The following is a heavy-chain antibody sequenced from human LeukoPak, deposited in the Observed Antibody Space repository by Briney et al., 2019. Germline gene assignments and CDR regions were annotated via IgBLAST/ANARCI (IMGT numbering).Heavy chain of an antibody. Sequence: GASVKVSCKASGYTFTSYGISWVRQAPGQGLEWMGWISAYNGNTNYAQKLQGRVTMTTDTSTSTAYMELRSLRSDDTAVYYCAREQHRYCSGGSCYIYYYGMDVWGQGTTVTVSS. V-gene: IGHV1-18*01. J-gene: IGHJ6*02. CDR3: AREQHRYCSGGSCYIYYYGMDV. CDR1: GYTFTSYG. D-gene: IGHD2-15*01. CDR2: ISAYNGNT.